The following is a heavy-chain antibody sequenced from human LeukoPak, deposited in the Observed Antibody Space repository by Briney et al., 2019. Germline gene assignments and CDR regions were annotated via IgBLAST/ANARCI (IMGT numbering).Heavy chain of an antibody. CDR2: IYYSGST. D-gene: IGHD1-26*01. CDR1: GGSISSYY. Sequence: SETLSFTCTVSGGSISSYYWSWIRQPPGKGLEWIGYIYYSGSTNYNPSLKSRVTISVDTSKNQFSLKLSSVTAADTAVYYCARLAVSGSYPHDAFDIWGQGTMVTVSS. CDR3: ARLAVSGSYPHDAFDI. V-gene: IGHV4-59*01. J-gene: IGHJ3*02.